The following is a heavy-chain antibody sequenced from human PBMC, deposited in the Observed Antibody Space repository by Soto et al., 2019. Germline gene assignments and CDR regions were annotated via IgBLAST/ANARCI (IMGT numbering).Heavy chain of an antibody. CDR1: GGSISSHY. CDR3: ARGLTAFDP. D-gene: IGHD1-20*01. V-gene: IGHV4-59*11. CDR2: IYYSGNP. Sequence: TSETLSLTCTVSGGSISSHYWSWIRQPPGKGLEWIGNIYYSGNPNYNPSLKGRVNISVDTSKNQFSLKLTSVIAADTAVYHCARGLTAFDPWGQGTLVTVS. J-gene: IGHJ5*02.